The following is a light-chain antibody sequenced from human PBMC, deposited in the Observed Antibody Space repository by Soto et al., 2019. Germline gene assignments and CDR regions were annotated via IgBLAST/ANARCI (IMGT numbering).Light chain of an antibody. CDR3: QQLNTYPFT. CDR2: AAS. CDR1: QGISSY. J-gene: IGKJ4*01. V-gene: IGKV1-9*01. Sequence: DIQLTPSPSFLSASVGDRVTITCRASQGISSYLAWYQQKPGKAPKLLIYAASTLQSGVPSRFSGSESGTEFTLTISSLQPEDFATYYCQQLNTYPFTFGGGTKVEIK.